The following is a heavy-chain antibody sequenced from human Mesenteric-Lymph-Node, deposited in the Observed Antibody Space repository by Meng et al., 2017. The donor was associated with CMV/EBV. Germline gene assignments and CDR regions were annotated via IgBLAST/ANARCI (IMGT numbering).Heavy chain of an antibody. J-gene: IGHJ3*01. V-gene: IGHV3-21*06. Sequence: GGSLRLSCTVSGFTFSAFNMNWVRQAPGKGLEWVSYISHSGNIIFYADSLKGRFTISRDNAKNSLYLQIHSLRADDTAVYYCARDAIPGDPNAFDVWGQGTVVTVSS. CDR2: ISHSGNII. CDR3: ARDAIPGDPNAFDV. CDR1: GFTFSAFN. D-gene: IGHD2-21*01.